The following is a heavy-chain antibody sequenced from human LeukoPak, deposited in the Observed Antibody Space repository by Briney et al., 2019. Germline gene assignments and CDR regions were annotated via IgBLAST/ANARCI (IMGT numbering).Heavy chain of an antibody. J-gene: IGHJ4*02. CDR3: ARDRLHYGEYEKTFDY. V-gene: IGHV3-23*01. CDR2: ISGSGGST. Sequence: GTLRLSCAASGFTFSSYGMSWVRQAPGKGLEWVSAISGSGGSTYYADPVKGRFTISRDNSKNTLYLQMNSLRAEDTAVYYCARDRLHYGEYEKTFDYWGQGTLVSVSS. D-gene: IGHD4-17*01. CDR1: GFTFSSYG.